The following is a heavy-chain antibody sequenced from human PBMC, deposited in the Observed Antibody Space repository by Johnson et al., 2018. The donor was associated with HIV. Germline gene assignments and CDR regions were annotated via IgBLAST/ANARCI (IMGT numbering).Heavy chain of an antibody. CDR2: IKQDGSEK. CDR3: ARDDILGAFDI. V-gene: IGHV3-7*01. CDR1: GFTFSSYW. Sequence: VQLVESGGGLVQPGGSLGLSCAASGFTFSSYWMSWVRQAPGKGLEWVANIKQDGSEKYYVDSVKGRCTISRDNGNNSLYLQMNSLRAEDTAVYYCARDDILGAFDIWGQGTMVTVSS. D-gene: IGHD2-15*01. J-gene: IGHJ3*02.